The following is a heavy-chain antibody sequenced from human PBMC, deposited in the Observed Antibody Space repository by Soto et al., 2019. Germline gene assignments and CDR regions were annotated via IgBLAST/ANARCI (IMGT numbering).Heavy chain of an antibody. D-gene: IGHD6-19*01. CDR1: GFTFSSYG. Sequence: PGGSLRLPCAASGFTFSSYGMHWIRQAPGKGLEWVAVIWYDGSNKYYADSVKGRFTISRDNSKNTLYLQMNSLRAEDTAVYYCARERSEYSSGWYGGLAFDYWGQGTLVTVSS. J-gene: IGHJ4*02. CDR2: IWYDGSNK. V-gene: IGHV3-33*01. CDR3: ARERSEYSSGWYGGLAFDY.